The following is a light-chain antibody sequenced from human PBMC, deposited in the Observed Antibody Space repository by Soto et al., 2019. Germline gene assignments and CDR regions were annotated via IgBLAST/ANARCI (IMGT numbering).Light chain of an antibody. CDR1: HSVSSSS. J-gene: IGKJ1*01. V-gene: IGKV3-20*01. CDR3: QQYDSSTGT. CDR2: DTS. Sequence: EIVLTQSPGTLSLSPGERATLSCRASHSVSSSSLAWYQQKPGQAPRLLMYDTSSRATCIPDRFSGSGSGTDFTLTISRLEPEDFAVYYCQQYDSSTGTFGQGTKVEIK.